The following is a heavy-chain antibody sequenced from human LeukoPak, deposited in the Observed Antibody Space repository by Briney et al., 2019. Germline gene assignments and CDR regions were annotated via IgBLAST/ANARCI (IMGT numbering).Heavy chain of an antibody. CDR2: IYYSGST. CDR3: ASSSGWYGY. J-gene: IGHJ4*02. V-gene: IGHV4-39*01. D-gene: IGHD6-19*01. Sequence: SETLSLTCTVSGGSISSSSYYWGWIRQPPGKGLEWIGSIYYSGSTYYNPSLKSRVTISVDTSKNQFSLKLSSVTAADTAVYYCASSSGWYGYWGQGTLVTASS. CDR1: GGSISSSSYY.